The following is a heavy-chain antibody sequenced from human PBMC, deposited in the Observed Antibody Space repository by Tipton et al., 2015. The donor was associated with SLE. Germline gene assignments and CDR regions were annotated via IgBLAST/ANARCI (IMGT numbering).Heavy chain of an antibody. CDR3: ARDQLELRYYGMDV. CDR1: GGSISSYY. Sequence: LRLSCTVSGGSISSYYWSWIRQPPGKGLEWIGYIYYSGSTYYNPSLKSRVTISVDTSKNQFSLKLSSVTAADTAVYYCARDQLELRYYGMDVWGQGTTVTVSS. V-gene: IGHV4-59*12. CDR2: IYYSGST. J-gene: IGHJ6*02. D-gene: IGHD1-7*01.